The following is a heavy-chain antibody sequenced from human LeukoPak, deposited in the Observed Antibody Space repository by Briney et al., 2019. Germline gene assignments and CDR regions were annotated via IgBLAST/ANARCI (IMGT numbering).Heavy chain of an antibody. J-gene: IGHJ4*02. V-gene: IGHV3-74*03. CDR2: INGDGGST. D-gene: IGHD5-24*01. Sequence: GGSLRLSCAASGFTFSSYWMHWVRQAPGKGLVWVSHINGDGGSTTYADSVKGRFTISRDNAKNTLYLQMNSLRAEDTAVSYCTRSLNYGFDYWGQGTLVTVSS. CDR1: GFTFSSYW. CDR3: TRSLNYGFDY.